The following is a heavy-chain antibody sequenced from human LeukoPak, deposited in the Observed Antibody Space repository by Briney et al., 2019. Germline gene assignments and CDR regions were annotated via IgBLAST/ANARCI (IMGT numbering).Heavy chain of an antibody. J-gene: IGHJ4*02. CDR3: ARLKYCTNGVCYAGFDY. V-gene: IGHV1-69*13. Sequence: GASVKVSCKASGGTFSSYAISWVRRAPGQGLEWMGGIIPIFGTANYAQKFQGRVTITADESTSTAYMELSSLRSEDTAVYYCARLKYCTNGVCYAGFDYWGQGTLVIVSS. CDR2: IIPIFGTA. D-gene: IGHD2-8*01. CDR1: GGTFSSYA.